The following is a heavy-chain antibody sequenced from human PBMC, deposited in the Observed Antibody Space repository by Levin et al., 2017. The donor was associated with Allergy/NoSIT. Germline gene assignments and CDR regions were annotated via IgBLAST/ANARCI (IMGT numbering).Heavy chain of an antibody. D-gene: IGHD1-26*01. V-gene: IGHV1-69*02. J-gene: IGHJ4*02. CDR3: ASWTSGSYPQPFDY. CDR2: IIPILGIA. CDR1: GGTFSSYT. Sequence: SVKVSCKASGGTFSSYTISWVRQAPGQGLEWMGRIIPILGIANYAQKFQGRVTITADKSTSTAYMELSSLRSEDTAVYYCASWTSGSYPQPFDYWGQGTLVTVSS.